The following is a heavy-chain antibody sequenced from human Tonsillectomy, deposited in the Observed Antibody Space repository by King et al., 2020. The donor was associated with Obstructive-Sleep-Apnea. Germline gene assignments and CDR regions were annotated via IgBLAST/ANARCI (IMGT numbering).Heavy chain of an antibody. D-gene: IGHD3-10*01. CDR2: VKQDGTEK. CDR3: ASVPYGVGASADSASYNGMDV. Sequence: VQLVESGGGLVQPGGSLRLSCAASGFTFSSYCMSWVRQAPGKGLEGVANVKQDGTEKYDVDSVRGRFTISRDNAKNSLYLQMNSLRADETAVYYCASVPYGVGASADSASYNGMDVGGQGTTVTV. V-gene: IGHV3-7*01. CDR1: GFTFSSYC. J-gene: IGHJ6*02.